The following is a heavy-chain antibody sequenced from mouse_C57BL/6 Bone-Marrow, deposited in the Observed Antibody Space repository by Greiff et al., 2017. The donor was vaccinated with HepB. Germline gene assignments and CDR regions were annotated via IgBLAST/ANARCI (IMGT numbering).Heavy chain of an antibody. CDR3: TTYGSP. V-gene: IGHV14-4*01. CDR2: IDPENGDT. Sequence: VHVKQSGAELVRPGASVKLSCTASGFNIKDDYMHWVKQRPEQGLEWIGWIDPENGDTEYASKFQGKATITADTSSNTAYLQLSSLTSEDTAVYYCTTYGSPRGQGTLVTVSA. D-gene: IGHD1-1*01. J-gene: IGHJ3*01. CDR1: GFNIKDDY.